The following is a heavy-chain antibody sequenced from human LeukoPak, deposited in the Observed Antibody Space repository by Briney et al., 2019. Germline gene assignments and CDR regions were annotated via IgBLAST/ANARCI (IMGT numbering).Heavy chain of an antibody. CDR1: GCIFTKDA. J-gene: IGHJ4*02. CDR2: INTANGNP. CDR3: ARGGRPLFDY. D-gene: IGHD3-16*01. Sequence: GASVNVSCKASGCIFTKDAIHWLRQAPGQRFEWLGWINTANGNPRYSQTFQGRVSITRDTSASTVYMELTGLRSEDTAVYYCARGGRPLFDYWGQGTLVTVSS. V-gene: IGHV1-3*04.